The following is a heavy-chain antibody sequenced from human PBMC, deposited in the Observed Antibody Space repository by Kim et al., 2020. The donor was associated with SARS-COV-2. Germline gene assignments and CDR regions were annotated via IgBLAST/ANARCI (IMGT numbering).Heavy chain of an antibody. D-gene: IGHD3-10*01. CDR1: GLSFDIAA. CDR3: ARGNYYESVSLSDYYNGMDV. V-gene: IGHV3-30-3*01. CDR2: ISFDGRNK. J-gene: IGHJ6*02. Sequence: GGSLRLSCAASGLSFDIAAMNWVRQAPGKGLEWVAVISFDGRNKEYADSLKGRFTISRDNPKSTLYLQMNSLRAEDTAVYYCARGNYYESVSLSDYYNGMDVWGQGTTVTVSS.